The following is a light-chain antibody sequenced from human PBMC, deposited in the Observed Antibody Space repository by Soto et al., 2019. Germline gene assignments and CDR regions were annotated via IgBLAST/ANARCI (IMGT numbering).Light chain of an antibody. CDR1: QSISSN. J-gene: IGKJ1*01. Sequence: EIVLTQSPAPLSVSPGESATLSCRASQSISSNLAWYQQKPGQSPRLLIYGASSRATGVPVRFSGSGSGVAFTLTISGLQSEDVAVYHCQQYNQWPGTFGQGTKVDIK. CDR3: QQYNQWPGT. CDR2: GAS. V-gene: IGKV3-15*01.